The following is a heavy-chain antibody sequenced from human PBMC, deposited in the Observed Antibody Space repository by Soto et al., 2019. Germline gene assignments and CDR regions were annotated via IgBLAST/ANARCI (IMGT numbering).Heavy chain of an antibody. D-gene: IGHD3-16*01. CDR3: ARHQRDDASRKIDC. CDR1: GGSISSSSYY. J-gene: IGHJ4*02. V-gene: IGHV4-39*01. Sequence: LSLTCTVSGGSISSSSYYWGWIRQPPGKGLEWIGSIYYSGSTYYNPSLKSRVTISVDTSKNQFSLKLSSVTAADTAVYYCARHQRDDASRKIDCWGQGILVTVSS. CDR2: IYYSGST.